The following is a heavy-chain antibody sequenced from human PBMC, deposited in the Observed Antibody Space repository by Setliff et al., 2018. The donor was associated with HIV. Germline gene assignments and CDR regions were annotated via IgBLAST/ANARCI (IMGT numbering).Heavy chain of an antibody. V-gene: IGHV2-70*12. CDR2: IDWDDHK. J-gene: IGHJ4*02. Sequence: SGPTLVNPTQTLTLTCTFSGFSLSTSAVAVGWIRQPPGKDLEWLAVIDWDDHKLYSTSLKTRLTISKDTSKNQVVLTMTNMDPVDTATYYCVADITMVRGGTWIDFDYWGQGTLVTVSS. D-gene: IGHD3-10*01. CDR1: GFSLSTSAVA. CDR3: VADITMVRGGTWIDFDY.